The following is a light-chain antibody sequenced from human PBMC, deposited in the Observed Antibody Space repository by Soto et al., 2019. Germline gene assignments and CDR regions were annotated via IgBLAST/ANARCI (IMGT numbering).Light chain of an antibody. CDR1: QNTADY. V-gene: IGKV1-39*01. CDR2: SSS. CDR3: LQTFTTHIT. Sequence: DIQMTQSPSSLSASAGDTVTITCRASQNTADYLSWYQQKPGKAPKLLMYSSSILHDGVSSRFSGDGSGTAFTLTITGLQPEDFATHYCLQTFTTHITFGGGTTVEVK. J-gene: IGKJ4*01.